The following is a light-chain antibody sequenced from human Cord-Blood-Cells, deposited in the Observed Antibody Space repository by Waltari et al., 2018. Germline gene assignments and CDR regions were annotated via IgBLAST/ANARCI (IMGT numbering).Light chain of an antibody. Sequence: QSVLTQPPSASGTPGQRVTISCSGSSSNIGSNYVYWYQQLPGTAPKLLICMYNHRSPGVPDRLCGSKSSTSASLALSGLRSEEEADYYCAAWDDSLSGWVFGGGTKLTVL. V-gene: IGLV1-47*01. J-gene: IGLJ3*02. CDR3: AAWDDSLSGWV. CDR1: SSNIGSNY. CDR2: MYN.